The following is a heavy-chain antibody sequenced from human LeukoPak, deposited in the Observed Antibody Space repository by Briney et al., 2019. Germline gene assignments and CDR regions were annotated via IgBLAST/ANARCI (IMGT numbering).Heavy chain of an antibody. V-gene: IGHV1-2*02. Sequence: ASVKVSCKASGYTFTDYCMHWVRQAPGQGLEWMGWINPNSGVTSSTQRFQGRVTMTRDTSITTAYMELSSLTSDDTAVYYCARDGGFDYWGQGTRVTVSS. CDR3: ARDGGFDY. CDR2: INPNSGVT. J-gene: IGHJ4*02. CDR1: GYTFTDYC.